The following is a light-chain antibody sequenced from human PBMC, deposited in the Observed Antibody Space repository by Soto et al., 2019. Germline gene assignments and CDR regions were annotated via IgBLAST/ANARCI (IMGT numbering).Light chain of an antibody. J-gene: IGKJ4*01. CDR3: QQLNKYPST. CDR2: GAS. V-gene: IGKV1-9*01. Sequence: IQLTQSPSSLSASVGDRFTSTCRASQGIRSYLRWSQQNPGKGPTLLIYGASTLKSGVPSRFSGSGSGTDFALTISSLQPEDFATYYCQQLNKYPSTFGGGTKV. CDR1: QGIRSY.